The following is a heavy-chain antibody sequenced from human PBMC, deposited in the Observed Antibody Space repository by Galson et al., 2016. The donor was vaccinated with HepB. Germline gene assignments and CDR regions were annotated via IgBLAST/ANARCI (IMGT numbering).Heavy chain of an antibody. CDR2: IIPIFGTT. Sequence: SVKVSCKGFGGTSGSYAITWVRQAPGQGLEWVGLIIPIFGTTNYAQTFQGRVSITVDESSNTAYLELSSLKSDDTAVYYCARGFRYAGSYYLNAWGQGTLVTVSS. CDR1: GGTSGSYA. CDR3: ARGFRYAGSYYLNA. D-gene: IGHD3-10*01. V-gene: IGHV1-69*13. J-gene: IGHJ5*02.